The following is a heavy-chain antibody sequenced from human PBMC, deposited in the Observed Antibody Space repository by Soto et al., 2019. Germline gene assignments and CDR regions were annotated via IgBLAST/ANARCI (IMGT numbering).Heavy chain of an antibody. CDR2: IYYSGST. D-gene: IGHD2-15*01. V-gene: IGHV4-31*02. J-gene: IGHJ5*02. CDR1: GGSISSGGYY. Sequence: PSETLSLTWTVSGGSISSGGYYWSWIRQHPGKGLEWIGYIYYSGSTYYNPSLKSRVTISVDTSKNQFSLKLSSVTAADTAVYYCARGPPDYCSGGSCYGWFDPWGQGTLVTVSS. CDR3: ARGPPDYCSGGSCYGWFDP.